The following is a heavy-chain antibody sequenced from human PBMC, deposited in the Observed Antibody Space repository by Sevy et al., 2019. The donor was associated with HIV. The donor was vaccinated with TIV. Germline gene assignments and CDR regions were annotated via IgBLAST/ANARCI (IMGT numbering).Heavy chain of an antibody. D-gene: IGHD2-2*01. CDR1: GFTFSFYA. CDR3: AREGLVPTATPDRYYFYGMDI. Sequence: GGSLRLSCAGSGFTFSFYAMHWVRQAPGKGLEWVAVISYNGNNKKYADSVKGRFTISRDNSKNTVYLQMNSLRGEDTAAYYCAREGLVPTATPDRYYFYGMDIWGQGTMVTVSS. CDR2: ISYNGNNK. J-gene: IGHJ6*02. V-gene: IGHV3-30*04.